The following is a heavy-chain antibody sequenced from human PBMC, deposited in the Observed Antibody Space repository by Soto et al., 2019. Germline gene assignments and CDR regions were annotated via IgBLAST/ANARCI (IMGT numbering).Heavy chain of an antibody. D-gene: IGHD3-22*01. CDR3: AKEGKYYYDSSGYYRAFDY. CDR2: ISGSGGST. J-gene: IGHJ4*02. Sequence: EVQLLESGGGLVQPGGSLRLSCAASGFTFSSYAMSWVRQAPGKGLEWVSAISGSGGSTYYADSVKGRFTISRDNSKNTLYLRMNSLRAEDTAVYYCAKEGKYYYDSSGYYRAFDYWGQGTLVTVSS. CDR1: GFTFSSYA. V-gene: IGHV3-23*01.